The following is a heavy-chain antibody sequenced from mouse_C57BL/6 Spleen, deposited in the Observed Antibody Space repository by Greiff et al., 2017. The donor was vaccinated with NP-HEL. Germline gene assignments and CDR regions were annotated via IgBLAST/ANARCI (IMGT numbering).Heavy chain of an antibody. Sequence: VQLQQSGAELVQPGASVKISCKASGYAFSSYWMNWVKQRPGKGLEWIGQISPGDGDTNYNGKFKGTATLTADKSSRTAYMQLSSLTSEDSAVYFCAEGDGYYLFAYGGQGTLVTVSA. V-gene: IGHV1-80*01. CDR1: GYAFSSYW. CDR2: ISPGDGDT. CDR3: AEGDGYYLFAY. J-gene: IGHJ3*01. D-gene: IGHD2-3*01.